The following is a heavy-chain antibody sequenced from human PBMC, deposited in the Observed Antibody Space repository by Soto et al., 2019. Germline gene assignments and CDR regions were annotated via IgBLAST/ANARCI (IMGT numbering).Heavy chain of an antibody. V-gene: IGHV4-30-4*01. CDR3: ARGRYCLTGRCFPNWFDS. J-gene: IGHJ5*01. Sequence: NPSETLSLTCSVSGDSISNLDYFLAWIRQPPGQALESIGYIYKSATTYYNPSFESRVALSVDTSKSQCSLNVTSVTAADTAVYFCARGRYCLTGRCFPNWFDSWGQGALVTVSS. D-gene: IGHD7-27*01. CDR1: GDSISNLDYF. CDR2: IYKSATT.